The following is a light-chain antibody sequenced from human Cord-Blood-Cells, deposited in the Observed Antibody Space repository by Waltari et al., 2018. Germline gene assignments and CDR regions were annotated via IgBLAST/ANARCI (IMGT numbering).Light chain of an antibody. J-gene: IGKJ4*02. CDR3: QQYYSTPLP. CDR2: WAS. Sequence: DIVMTQSPDSLAVSLGERATINCKSSQSVLYSSNNKNYLAWYQQKPGQTPKLLIYWASTREAGVPDRFSGSGSGTDFTLTIGSLQAKDVAVYYCQQYYSTPLPFGGGTKVEIE. CDR1: QSVLYSSNNKNY. V-gene: IGKV4-1*01.